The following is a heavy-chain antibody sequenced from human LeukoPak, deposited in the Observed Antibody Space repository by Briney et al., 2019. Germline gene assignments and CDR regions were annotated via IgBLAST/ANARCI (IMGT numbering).Heavy chain of an antibody. V-gene: IGHV4-39*01. Sequence: PSETLSLTCTVSGGSISSSSYYWGWIRQPPGKGLEWIGSIYYSGSTYYNPSLKSRVTISVDTSKNQFSLKLCSVTAADTAVYYCGRHLISSSWYRGEYFDYWGQGTLVTVSS. D-gene: IGHD6-13*01. CDR1: GGSISSSSYY. CDR3: GRHLISSSWYRGEYFDY. CDR2: IYYSGST. J-gene: IGHJ4*02.